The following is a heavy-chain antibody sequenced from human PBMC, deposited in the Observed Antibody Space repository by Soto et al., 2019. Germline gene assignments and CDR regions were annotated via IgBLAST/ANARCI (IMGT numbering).Heavy chain of an antibody. CDR1: GFTFSSYA. Sequence: GXSLRLSCAASGFTFSSYAMSWFRQAPVKGLEWVSAISGSGGSTYSADSVKGRFTISRDNSKNTLYLQMNSLRAEDTAVYYCAKSKGITGTTGAFDIWGQGTMVTVSS. CDR3: AKSKGITGTTGAFDI. CDR2: ISGSGGST. D-gene: IGHD1-7*01. V-gene: IGHV3-23*01. J-gene: IGHJ3*02.